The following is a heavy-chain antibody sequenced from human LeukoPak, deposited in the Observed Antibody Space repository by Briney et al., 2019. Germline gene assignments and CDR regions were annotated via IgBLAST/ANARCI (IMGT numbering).Heavy chain of an antibody. CDR2: ISAYNGNT. V-gene: IGHV1-18*04. J-gene: IGHJ4*02. D-gene: IGHD3/OR15-3a*01. CDR1: GYTFTSYG. Sequence: GASVKASCKASGYTFTSYGISWVRQAPGQGLEWMGWISAYNGNTNYAQKLQGRVTMTTDTSTSTAYMELRSLRSDDTAVYYCARRTGYYTPTSNFDYWGQGTLVTVSS. CDR3: ARRTGYYTPTSNFDY.